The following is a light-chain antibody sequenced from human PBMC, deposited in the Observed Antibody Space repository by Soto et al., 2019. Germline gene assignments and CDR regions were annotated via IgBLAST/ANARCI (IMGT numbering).Light chain of an antibody. Sequence: AIPMTQSPSSLSASVGDRITITCRASQGIRNELGWYQQKPGKAPKVLISAASTLQSGVPSRFSGSGSGTDFTLTISSLQPEDFATYYCLQDNIYPRTFGQGTRVEVK. V-gene: IGKV1-6*01. CDR2: AAS. CDR3: LQDNIYPRT. CDR1: QGIRNE. J-gene: IGKJ1*01.